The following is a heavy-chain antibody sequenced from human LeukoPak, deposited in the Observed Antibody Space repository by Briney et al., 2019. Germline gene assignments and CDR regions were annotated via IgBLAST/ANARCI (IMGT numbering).Heavy chain of an antibody. J-gene: IGHJ4*02. Sequence: PGGSLRLSCAASGFGFTSYWMNWVRQAPRKRLEWVANIKYDGSEKNYVGSVKGRFTISRDNVKKSLYLQMDSLRAEDKAVYYCARRNLFDYWGQGALVIVSS. CDR2: IKYDGSEK. D-gene: IGHD2/OR15-2a*01. V-gene: IGHV3-7*01. CDR1: GFGFTSYW. CDR3: ARRNLFDY.